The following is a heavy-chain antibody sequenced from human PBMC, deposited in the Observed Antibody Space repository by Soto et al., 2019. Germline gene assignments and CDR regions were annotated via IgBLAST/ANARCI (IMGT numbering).Heavy chain of an antibody. J-gene: IGHJ6*02. CDR3: ASDTARVYYGIDV. CDR2: IRSKANSYAT. CDR1: GFTFSGSA. D-gene: IGHD5-18*01. V-gene: IGHV3-73*02. Sequence: EVQLVESGGDLVQPGGSLKLSCAASGFTFSGSAMHWVRQASGKGLEWVGRIRSKANSYATAYAASVKGRFTISRDDSKNTAYLQMNSLKTEDTAVYYCASDTARVYYGIDVWGQGTTVTVSS.